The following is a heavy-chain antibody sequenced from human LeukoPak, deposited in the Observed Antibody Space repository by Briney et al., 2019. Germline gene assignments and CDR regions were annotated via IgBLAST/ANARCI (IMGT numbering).Heavy chain of an antibody. CDR3: AKDGSAAYYYGMDV. CDR1: GFTFDDYT. CDR2: ITWDGGST. J-gene: IGHJ6*02. Sequence: PGGSLRLSCAASGFTFDDYTMHWIRQAPGKGLEWVSLITWDGGSTYYADSVKGRFTISRDNSKNSLYLHMNSLRTEDTAFYYCAKDGSAAYYYGMDVWGQGTTVTVSS. V-gene: IGHV3-43*01.